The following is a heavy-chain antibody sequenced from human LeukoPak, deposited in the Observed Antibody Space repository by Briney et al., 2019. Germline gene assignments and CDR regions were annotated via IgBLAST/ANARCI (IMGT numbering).Heavy chain of an antibody. V-gene: IGHV3-23*01. CDR1: GFTVSFYA. CDR2: IAGGGSST. J-gene: IGHJ3*02. Sequence: GGSLRLSCEASGFTVSFYAMSWVRQAPGKGLEWVSVIAGGGSSTYYADSVKGRFTISRDNSKNTLYLQMNSLRVEDTAVYYCVKDPDPRYCSSTSCSPIWGQGTMVTVSS. CDR3: VKDPDPRYCSSTSCSPI. D-gene: IGHD2-2*01.